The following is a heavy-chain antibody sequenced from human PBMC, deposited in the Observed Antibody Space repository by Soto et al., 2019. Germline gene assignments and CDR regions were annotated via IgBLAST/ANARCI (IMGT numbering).Heavy chain of an antibody. Sequence: VQLLESGGGLIQPGGSLRLSCAASGFTFSYGIHWLRQAPGKGLEGVAYISYDSSNKFYGDSVKGRFTISRDNSQNTQFLQMNSLLAEDTAVYYCAKLVIGYCSGNTCDDYWGQGTLVAVSS. CDR2: ISYDSSNK. V-gene: IGHV3-30*18. J-gene: IGHJ4*02. D-gene: IGHD2-15*01. CDR1: GFTFSYG. CDR3: AKLVIGYCSGNTCDDY.